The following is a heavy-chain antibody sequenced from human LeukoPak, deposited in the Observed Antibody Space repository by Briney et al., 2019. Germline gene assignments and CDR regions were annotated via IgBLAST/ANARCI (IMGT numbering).Heavy chain of an antibody. J-gene: IGHJ5*02. CDR2: IYYSGST. Sequence: PSETLSLTCTVSGGSISSYYWSWIRQPPGKGLEWIGYIYYSGSTNYNPSLKSRVTISVDTSKNQFSLKLSSVTAADTAVYYCARPSRGYSYGRNWFDPWGQGTLVTVSS. CDR3: ARPSRGYSYGRNWFDP. CDR1: GGSISSYY. D-gene: IGHD5-18*01. V-gene: IGHV4-59*12.